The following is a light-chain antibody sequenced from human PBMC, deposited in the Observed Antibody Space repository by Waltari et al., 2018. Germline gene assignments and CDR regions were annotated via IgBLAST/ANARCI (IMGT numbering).Light chain of an antibody. CDR1: LVETKS. J-gene: IGLJ3*02. Sequence: SYELTQSSSVSVSLGQTARITCPGDLVETKSVWWYHQKPGQAPILVIYKDSERPSGIPERFSGSNSGTTATLTISGAQVEDEADYYCYSASDSLGVFGGGTKLTVL. V-gene: IGLV3-27*01. CDR3: YSASDSLGV. CDR2: KDS.